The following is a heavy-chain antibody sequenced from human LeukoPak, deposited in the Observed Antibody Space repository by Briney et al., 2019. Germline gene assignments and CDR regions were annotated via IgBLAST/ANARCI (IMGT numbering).Heavy chain of an antibody. CDR3: AKASYYDSSGYSSY. CDR2: ISGSGGST. D-gene: IGHD3-22*01. CDR1: GFTFSSYS. J-gene: IGHJ4*02. Sequence: GGSLRLSCAASGFTFSSYSMNWVRQAPGKGLEWVSAISGSGGSTYYADSVKGRFTISRDNSKNTLYLQMNSLRAEDTAVYYCAKASYYDSSGYSSYWGQGTLVTVSS. V-gene: IGHV3-23*01.